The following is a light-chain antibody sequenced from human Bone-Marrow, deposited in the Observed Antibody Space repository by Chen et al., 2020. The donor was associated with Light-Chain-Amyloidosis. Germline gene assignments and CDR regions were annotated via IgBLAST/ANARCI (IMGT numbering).Light chain of an antibody. CDR1: SRDVGGYDS. Sequence: QSALTQPLSVSGSPGQSVTISCTGTSRDVGGYDSVSWYQQYPGKAPKLMIYDVSKRPSGVPDRFSASKSGNTASLTISGLQAEDEADYYCCSYAGIYWVFGGGTKLTVL. CDR3: CSYAGIYWV. CDR2: DVS. J-gene: IGLJ3*02. V-gene: IGLV2-11*01.